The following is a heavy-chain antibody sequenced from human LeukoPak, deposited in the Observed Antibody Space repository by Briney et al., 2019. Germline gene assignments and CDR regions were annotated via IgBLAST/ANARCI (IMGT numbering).Heavy chain of an antibody. V-gene: IGHV3-30*18. CDR1: GFTFSSYG. Sequence: GGSLRLSCAASGFTFSSYGMHWVRQAPGKGLEWVAVISYDGSNKYYVDSVKGRFTISRDNSKNTLYLQMNSLRAEDTAVYYCAKISGYSGYDTLAEDFDYWGQGTLVTVSS. CDR3: AKISGYSGYDTLAEDFDY. D-gene: IGHD5-12*01. CDR2: ISYDGSNK. J-gene: IGHJ4*02.